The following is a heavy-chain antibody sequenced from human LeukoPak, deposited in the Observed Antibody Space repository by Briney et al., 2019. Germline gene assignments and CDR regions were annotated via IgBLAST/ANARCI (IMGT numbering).Heavy chain of an antibody. Sequence: PGGSLRLSCAASGFTFSSYWMHWVRQAPGKGLVWVSRINSDGSSTSYADSVKGRFTISRDNAKNSLYLQMNSLRAEDTAVYYCARWEHSGYDWFDPWGQGTLVTVSS. CDR3: ARWEHSGYDWFDP. V-gene: IGHV3-74*01. CDR2: INSDGSST. J-gene: IGHJ5*02. D-gene: IGHD5-12*01. CDR1: GFTFSSYW.